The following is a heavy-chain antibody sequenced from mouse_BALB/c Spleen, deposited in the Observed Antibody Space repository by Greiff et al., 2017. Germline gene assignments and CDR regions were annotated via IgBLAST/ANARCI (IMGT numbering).Heavy chain of an antibody. CDR2: INPSSGYT. D-gene: IGHD2-1*01. CDR1: GYTFTSYT. CDR3: ARNPYGNYPL. V-gene: IGHV1-4*02. J-gene: IGHJ2*01. Sequence: VQLQQSAAELARPGASVKMSCKASGYTFTSYTMHWVKQRPGQGLEWIGYINPSSGYTEYNQKFKDKTTLTADKSSSTAYMQLSSLTSEDSAVYYCARNPYGNYPLWGQGTTLTVSS.